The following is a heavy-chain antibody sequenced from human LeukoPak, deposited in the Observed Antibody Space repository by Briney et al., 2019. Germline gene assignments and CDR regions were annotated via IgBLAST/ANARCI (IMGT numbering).Heavy chain of an antibody. V-gene: IGHV3-30-3*01. D-gene: IGHD6-6*01. J-gene: IGHJ4*02. CDR1: GYTFSSYA. Sequence: TGRSLRLSCAASGYTFSSYAMHWVRQAPGKGLEWVAVISYDGSNKYYADSVKGRFTISRDNSKNTLYLQMNSLRAEDTAVYYCARPPEYSSSLDYWGQGTLVTVSS. CDR2: ISYDGSNK. CDR3: ARPPEYSSSLDY.